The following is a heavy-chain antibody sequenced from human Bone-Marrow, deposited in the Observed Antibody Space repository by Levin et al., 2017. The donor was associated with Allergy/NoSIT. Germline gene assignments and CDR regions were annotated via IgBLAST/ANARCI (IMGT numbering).Heavy chain of an antibody. CDR1: GGSISSSSYY. CDR2: IYYSGST. D-gene: IGHD5-18*01. J-gene: IGHJ6*02. V-gene: IGHV4-39*01. CDR3: ARHIPPHTAMVRFLIRTPRKEGGYYYYGMDV. Sequence: SETLSLTCTVSGGSISSSSYYWGWIRQPPGKGLEWIGSIYYSGSTYYNPSLKSRVTISVDTSKNQFSLKLSSVTAADTAVYYCARHIPPHTAMVRFLIRTPRKEGGYYYYGMDVWGRGTTVTVSS.